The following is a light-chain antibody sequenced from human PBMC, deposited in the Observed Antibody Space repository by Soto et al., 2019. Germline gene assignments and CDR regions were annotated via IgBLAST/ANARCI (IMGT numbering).Light chain of an antibody. CDR3: QQYDSSLLT. J-gene: IGKJ4*01. V-gene: IGKV3-20*01. CDR2: GAS. Sequence: ELTQSPGTLSLSPGERATLSCRASQSVSSSYLAWYQQTPGQPPRLLIYGASSRATGVPDRFSGSGSGTDFTLTISRLEPEDFAVYYCQQYDSSLLTFGGGTKVEIK. CDR1: QSVSSSY.